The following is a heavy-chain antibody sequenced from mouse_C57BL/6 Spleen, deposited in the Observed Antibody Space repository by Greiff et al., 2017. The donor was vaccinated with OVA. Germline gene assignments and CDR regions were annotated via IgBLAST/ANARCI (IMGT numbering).Heavy chain of an antibody. CDR1: GFNIKDDY. D-gene: IGHD1-1*01. CDR3: TTDYGSSYGYFDV. CDR2: ITPENGDT. Sequence: VQLQQSGAELVRPGASVKLSCTASGFNIKDDYMHWVKQRPEQGLEWIGWITPENGDTENASKFQGKATITADTSSNTAYLQLSSLTSEDTAVYYCTTDYGSSYGYFDVWGTGTTVTVSS. J-gene: IGHJ1*03. V-gene: IGHV14-4*01.